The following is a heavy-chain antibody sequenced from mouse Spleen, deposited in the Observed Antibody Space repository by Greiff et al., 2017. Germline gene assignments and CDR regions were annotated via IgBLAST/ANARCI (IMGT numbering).Heavy chain of an antibody. CDR1: GYTFTSYG. J-gene: IGHJ4*01. CDR2: IYPRSGNT. CDR3: ARWLLGYAMDY. D-gene: IGHD2-3*01. V-gene: IGHV1-81*01. Sequence: VKLVESGAELARPGASVKLSCKASGYTFTSYGISWVKQRTGQGLEWIGEIYPRSGNTYYNEKFKGKATLTADKSSSTAYMELRSLTSEDSAVYFCARWLLGYAMDYWGQGTSVTVSS.